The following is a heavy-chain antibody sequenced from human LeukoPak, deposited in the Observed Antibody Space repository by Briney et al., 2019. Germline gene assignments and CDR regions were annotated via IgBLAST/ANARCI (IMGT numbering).Heavy chain of an antibody. D-gene: IGHD6-13*01. CDR1: GGTFSSYA. J-gene: IGHJ6*04. V-gene: IGHV1-69*06. CDR2: ITPIFGTA. CDR3: ARDKAAAAKRIRYYYGMDV. Sequence: GSSVKISCKASGGTFSSYAISWVRQAPGQGLEWMGGITPIFGTANYAQKFQGRVTITADKSTSTAYMELSSLRSEDTAVYYCARDKAAAAKRIRYYYGMDVWGKGTTVTVSS.